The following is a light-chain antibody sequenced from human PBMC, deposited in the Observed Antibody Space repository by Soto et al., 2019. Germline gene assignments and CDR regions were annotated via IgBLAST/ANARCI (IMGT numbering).Light chain of an antibody. CDR3: QQYYNLPLT. CDR1: QSVSSSY. Sequence: EIVMTQSPATLSLSPGERATLSCRASQSVSSSYLSWYQQKPGQAPRLLIYGASTRATGIPARFSGSGSGTDFTLTSSSLQPEDFAVYYCQQYYNLPLTFGGGTKVEIK. J-gene: IGKJ4*01. CDR2: GAS. V-gene: IGKV3D-7*01.